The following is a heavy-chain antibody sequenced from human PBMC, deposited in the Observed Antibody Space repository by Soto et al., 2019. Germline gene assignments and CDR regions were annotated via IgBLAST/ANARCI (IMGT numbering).Heavy chain of an antibody. CDR1: GFTFSNYA. D-gene: IGHD6-19*01. Sequence: EVQLLESGGGLVQPGGSLRLSCVASGFTFSNYAMSWVRQAPGKGLEWVSGISGSGGTTYYADSVKGRFTVSRDNSNDTLKLQMNSLRAEETAVYYCAKTPRQWLVYVDYWGQGTLVTVSS. J-gene: IGHJ4*02. CDR3: AKTPRQWLVYVDY. CDR2: ISGSGGTT. V-gene: IGHV3-23*01.